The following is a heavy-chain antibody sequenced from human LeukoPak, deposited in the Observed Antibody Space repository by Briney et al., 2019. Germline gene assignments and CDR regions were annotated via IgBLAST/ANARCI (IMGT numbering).Heavy chain of an antibody. J-gene: IGHJ3*02. Sequence: ASVKVSCKASGYSFRTYGISWVRQAPGQGLEWMGWISAYNGNTNYEQKLQGRVTMTTDTSTSTAYLELRSLTSDDTAMYYCARSGTYSDAFHIWGQGTMVTVSS. CDR1: GYSFRTYG. CDR2: ISAYNGNT. D-gene: IGHD1-26*01. V-gene: IGHV1-18*01. CDR3: ARSGTYSDAFHI.